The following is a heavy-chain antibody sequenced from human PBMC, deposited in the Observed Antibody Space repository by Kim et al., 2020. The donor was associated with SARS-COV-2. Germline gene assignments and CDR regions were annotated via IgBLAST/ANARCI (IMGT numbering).Heavy chain of an antibody. CDR3: AKGAGWDIDLGVVFDF. Sequence: GGSLRLSCAASGFTFSSHAMNWVRQAPGKGLEWVSGTSGNGGRTFYADSVKGRFTISRENSKNSLYLQMNGLRGEDTAVYYCAKGAGWDIDLGVVFDFWGQGSLVTVSP. D-gene: IGHD1-26*01. CDR2: TSGNGGRT. CDR1: GFTFSSHA. J-gene: IGHJ4*02. V-gene: IGHV3-23*01.